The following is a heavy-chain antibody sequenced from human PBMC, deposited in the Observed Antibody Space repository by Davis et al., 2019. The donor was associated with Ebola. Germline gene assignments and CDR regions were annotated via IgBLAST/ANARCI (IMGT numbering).Heavy chain of an antibody. CDR1: GFTFSSYA. CDR2: ISGSGGST. J-gene: IGHJ6*02. Sequence: PGGSLRLSCAASGFTFSSYAMSWVRQAPGKGLEWVSAISGSGGSTYYADSVKGRFTISRDNAKNSLYLQMNSLRAEDTALYYCAKDTPEYSSSPNYGMDVWGQGTTVTVSS. CDR3: AKDTPEYSSSPNYGMDV. D-gene: IGHD6-13*01. V-gene: IGHV3-23*01.